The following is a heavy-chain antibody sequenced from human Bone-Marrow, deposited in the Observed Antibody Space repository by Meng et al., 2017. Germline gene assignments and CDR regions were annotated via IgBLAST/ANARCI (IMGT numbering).Heavy chain of an antibody. Sequence: QVQLGESGGVGGQPGRSLRLFCAASGFTFSSYAMHWVRQAPGKGLEWVAVISYDGSNKYYADSVKGRFTISRDNSKNTLYLQMNSLRAEDTAVYYCARALSSGYVDYWGQGTLVT. CDR2: ISYDGSNK. J-gene: IGHJ4*02. CDR3: ARALSSGYVDY. V-gene: IGHV3-30*04. CDR1: GFTFSSYA. D-gene: IGHD3-22*01.